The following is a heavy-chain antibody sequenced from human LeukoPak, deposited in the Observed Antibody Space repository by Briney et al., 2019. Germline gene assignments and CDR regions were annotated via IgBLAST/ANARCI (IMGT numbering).Heavy chain of an antibody. Sequence: GGSLRLSCAASGFTFSSYGMSWVRQAPGKGLEWVSAISGSGGSTYYADSVKGRFTISRDNSKNTLYLQMNSLRAEDTAVYYCAKDIYGDANWYYYGSGSYYNAWGQGTLVTVSS. CDR3: AKDIYGDANWYYYGSGSYYNA. D-gene: IGHD3-10*01. V-gene: IGHV3-23*01. CDR1: GFTFSSYG. CDR2: ISGSGGST. J-gene: IGHJ5*02.